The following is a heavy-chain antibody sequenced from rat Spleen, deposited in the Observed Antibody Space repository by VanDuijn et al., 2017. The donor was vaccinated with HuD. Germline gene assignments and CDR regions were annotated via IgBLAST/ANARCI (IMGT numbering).Heavy chain of an antibody. Sequence: EVQLVESDGGLVQPGGSLELSCAASGFTFSDYYMAWVRQAPTEGLGWVATISYDVASSFYRDSVKGRFTIFRDDVKNTLYLQMDSLRSEDTATYYCGRQGYRYNLTRVMDAWGQGTSVTVSS. V-gene: IGHV5-29*01. CDR2: ISYDVASS. CDR3: GRQGYRYNLTRVMDA. CDR1: GFTFSDYY. J-gene: IGHJ4*01. D-gene: IGHD1-5*01.